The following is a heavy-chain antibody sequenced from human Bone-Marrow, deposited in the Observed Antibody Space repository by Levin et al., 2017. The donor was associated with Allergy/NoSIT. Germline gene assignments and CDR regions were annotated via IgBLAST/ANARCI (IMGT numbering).Heavy chain of an antibody. D-gene: IGHD2-2*01. CDR3: ARDDSTTWYGLFDL. V-gene: IGHV4-30-4*01. CDR1: GGSISNGDYY. J-gene: IGHJ4*02. CDR2: IYYTGST. Sequence: PSETLSLTCTVSGGSISNGDYYWSWIRQPPGKGLEWIGNIYYTGSTNYNPSLKSRVTISVDTSRSQFSLTLTSVTAADTAVYFCARDDSTTWYGLFDLWGQGNLVRVSS.